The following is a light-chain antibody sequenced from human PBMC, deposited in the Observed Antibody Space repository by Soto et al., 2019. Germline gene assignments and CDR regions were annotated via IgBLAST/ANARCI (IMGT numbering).Light chain of an antibody. Sequence: QSVLTQPPSVSAAPGQKVTIPCSGSSSNIGNTGVSWYQQLPGTAPKLIVYDKTERPSGIPDRFSGYRSGTSATLGITGLQTGDEAYYYCGTLDDRLSAGVFGGGTKLTVL. V-gene: IGLV1-51*01. J-gene: IGLJ2*01. CDR2: DKT. CDR1: SSNIGNTG. CDR3: GTLDDRLSAGV.